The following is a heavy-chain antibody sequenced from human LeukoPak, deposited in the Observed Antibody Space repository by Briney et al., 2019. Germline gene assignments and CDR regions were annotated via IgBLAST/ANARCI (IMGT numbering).Heavy chain of an antibody. Sequence: SVKVSCKASGGTFSSYAISWVRQAPGQGLEWMGRIIPILGIANYAQKFQGRVTMTRDTSTSTIYMELSSLRSEDTAVYYCARVRDYGDYYDAFDIWGQGTLVSVSS. CDR1: GGTFSSYA. CDR3: ARVRDYGDYYDAFDI. CDR2: IIPILGIA. D-gene: IGHD4-17*01. J-gene: IGHJ3*02. V-gene: IGHV1-69*04.